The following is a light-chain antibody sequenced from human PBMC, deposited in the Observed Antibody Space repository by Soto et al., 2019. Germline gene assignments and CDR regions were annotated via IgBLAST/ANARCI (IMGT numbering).Light chain of an antibody. J-gene: IGKJ3*01. Sequence: DIQMTQSPSSVSASVGDRVTITCRASQGISDWLARYQQKPGKAPKLLIYATSSLQSGLPSRFSGSGSGTDFTLTISRLQPEDFATYYCQQATSFPFTFGPGTKVDI. CDR1: QGISDW. V-gene: IGKV1-12*01. CDR2: ATS. CDR3: QQATSFPFT.